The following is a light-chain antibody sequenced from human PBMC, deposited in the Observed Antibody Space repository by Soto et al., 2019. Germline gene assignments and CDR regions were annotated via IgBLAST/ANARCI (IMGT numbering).Light chain of an antibody. CDR3: QQYDTSPTGT. J-gene: IGKJ2*01. V-gene: IGKV3-20*01. Sequence: EIVLTQSPGTLSLSPGETVTLSCRASQSVSSNFLAWYQHKPGQAPRLLFYGASSRATGIPDRFSGSGSGTDFTLTISGLEPEDFAVYFCQQYDTSPTGTFGQGTKLEIK. CDR2: GAS. CDR1: QSVSSNF.